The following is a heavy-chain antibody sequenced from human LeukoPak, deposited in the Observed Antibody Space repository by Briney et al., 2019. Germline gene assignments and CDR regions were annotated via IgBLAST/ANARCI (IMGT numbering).Heavy chain of an antibody. Sequence: GGSLRLSCAASGFTFSSYCMNWVRLAPGKGLEWISYMNSDSSTIYQAASVRGRFTISRDNAKNSLFLQMNSLRAEETAVYYCAKGFIAVAGTGDAFHIWGQGTMVTVSS. J-gene: IGHJ3*02. V-gene: IGHV3-48*01. D-gene: IGHD6-19*01. CDR3: AKGFIAVAGTGDAFHI. CDR2: MNSDSSTI. CDR1: GFTFSSYC.